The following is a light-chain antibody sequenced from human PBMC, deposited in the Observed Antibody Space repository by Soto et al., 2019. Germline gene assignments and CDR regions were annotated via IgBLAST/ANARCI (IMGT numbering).Light chain of an antibody. CDR1: RSDIGIYDI. CDR3: TSYTTSSTVV. Sequence: QSALTQPASVSGSLGQSITISCTGTRSDIGIYDIVSWYQQHPGKAPQLMIYDVTNRPSGVSNRFSGSKSGNTASLTISGLQAEDEADYYCTSYTTSSTVVIGGGTKVTVL. CDR2: DVT. J-gene: IGLJ2*01. V-gene: IGLV2-14*03.